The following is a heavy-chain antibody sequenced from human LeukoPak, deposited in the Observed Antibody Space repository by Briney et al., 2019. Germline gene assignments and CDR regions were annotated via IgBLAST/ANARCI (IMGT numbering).Heavy chain of an antibody. CDR1: GFTFNSYA. CDR3: ARAAPYDSSGYPGGFDY. D-gene: IGHD3-22*01. V-gene: IGHV3-30-3*01. CDR2: ISYDGSNK. Sequence: GGSLRLSCAASGFTFNSYAMHWVRQAPGKGLEWVAVISYDGSNKYYADSVKGRFTISRDNSKNTLYLQMNSLRAEDTAVYYCARAAPYDSSGYPGGFDYWGQGTLVTVSS. J-gene: IGHJ4*02.